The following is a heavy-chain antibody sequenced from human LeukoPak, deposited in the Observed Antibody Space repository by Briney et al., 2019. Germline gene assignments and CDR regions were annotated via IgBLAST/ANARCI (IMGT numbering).Heavy chain of an antibody. CDR2: VNHSGST. Sequence: SETLSLTCAVYGGPFSGYYWSWIRQPPGKGLEWIGEVNHSGSTNYNPSLKSRVTISVDTSKNQFSLKLSSVTAADTAVYYCARGTHGDCAWGVYFDYWGQGTLVTVSS. CDR3: ARGTHGDCAWGVYFDY. D-gene: IGHD2-21*02. V-gene: IGHV4-34*01. J-gene: IGHJ4*02. CDR1: GGPFSGYY.